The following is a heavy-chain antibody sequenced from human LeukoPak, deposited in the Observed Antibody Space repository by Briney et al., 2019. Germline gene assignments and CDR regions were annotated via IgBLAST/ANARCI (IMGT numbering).Heavy chain of an antibody. CDR2: ISGSGGST. J-gene: IGHJ4*02. D-gene: IGHD3-22*01. Sequence: PGGSLRLSCAASGFTFSSYAMSWVCQAPGKGLEWVSAISGSGGSTYYADSVKGRFTISRDNSKNTLYLQMNSLRAEDTAVYYCAKGLRGITMIVVVIKPFDYWGQGTLVTVSS. CDR3: AKGLRGITMIVVVIKPFDY. V-gene: IGHV3-23*01. CDR1: GFTFSSYA.